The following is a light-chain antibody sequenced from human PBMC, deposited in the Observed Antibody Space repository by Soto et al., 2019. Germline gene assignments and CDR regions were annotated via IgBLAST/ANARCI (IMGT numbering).Light chain of an antibody. CDR1: SSDVGGYNY. CDR2: DVS. CDR3: SSYTSSSTLGYV. Sequence: QSALTQPASVSGSPGQSITISCNGTSSDVGGYNYVSWYQQHPGKAPKLMIYDVSNRPSGVSNRFSGSKSGNTASLTISGLQAEDEADYYCSSYTSSSTLGYVFGTGTKLTVL. V-gene: IGLV2-14*01. J-gene: IGLJ1*01.